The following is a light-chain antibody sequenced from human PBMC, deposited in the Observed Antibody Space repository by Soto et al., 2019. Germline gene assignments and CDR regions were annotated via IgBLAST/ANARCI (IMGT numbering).Light chain of an antibody. CDR1: ERVSRN. CDR2: DAS. V-gene: IGKV3-15*01. Sequence: VVTLAPATLSVSPGGRATLSFKASERVSRNLAWYQQKPGQAPRLPLYDASTRATGIPDRFSGGGAGTEFTLTISSLQSADFVVYYCQQYNSWPPITFGQGTRLENK. CDR3: QQYNSWPPIT. J-gene: IGKJ5*01.